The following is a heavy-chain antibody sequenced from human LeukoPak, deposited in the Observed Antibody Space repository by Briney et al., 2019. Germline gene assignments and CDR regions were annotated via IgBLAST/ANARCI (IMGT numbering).Heavy chain of an antibody. V-gene: IGHV3-30-3*01. CDR2: ISYDGSNK. J-gene: IGHJ6*02. CDR3: ARTYGDYGFCMDV. Sequence: GGSLRLSCAASGFTFSSYAMHWVRQAPGKGLEWVAVISYDGSNKYYADSVKGRFTISRDNSKNTLYPQMNSLRAEDTAVYYCARTYGDYGFCMDVWGQGTTVTVSS. D-gene: IGHD4-17*01. CDR1: GFTFSSYA.